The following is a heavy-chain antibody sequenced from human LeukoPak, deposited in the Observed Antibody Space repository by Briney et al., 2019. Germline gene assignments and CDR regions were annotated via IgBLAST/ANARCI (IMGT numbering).Heavy chain of an antibody. V-gene: IGHV3-33*01. D-gene: IGHD3-22*01. J-gene: IGHJ6*02. CDR2: IWYDGSNK. CDR1: GFTFSSYG. CDR3: VGTMIVVANYGMDV. Sequence: QPGRSLRLSCAASGFTFSSYGMHWVRQAPGKGLERVAVIWYDGSNKYYADSVKGRFTISRDNSKNTLYLQMNSLRAEDTAVYYCVGTMIVVANYGMDVWGQGTTVTVSS.